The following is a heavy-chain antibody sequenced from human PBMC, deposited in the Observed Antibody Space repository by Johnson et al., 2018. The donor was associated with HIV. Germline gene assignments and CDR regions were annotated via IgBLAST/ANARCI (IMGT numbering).Heavy chain of an antibody. CDR1: GFTFSSYW. J-gene: IGHJ3*02. CDR2: IKQDGSEK. Sequence: VQLVESGGGVVRPGGSLRLSCAASGFTFSSYWMSWVRQAPGKGLEWVANIKQDGSEKYYVDSVKGRFTISRDNAKNSLYLQMNSLRAEDTALYYCAKDRVGGSYWDAFDIWGQGTMVTVSS. CDR3: AKDRVGGSYWDAFDI. V-gene: IGHV3-7*05. D-gene: IGHD1-26*01.